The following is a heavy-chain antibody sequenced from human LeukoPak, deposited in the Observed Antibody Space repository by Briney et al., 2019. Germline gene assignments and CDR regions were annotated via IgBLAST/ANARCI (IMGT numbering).Heavy chain of an antibody. CDR2: INPNSGGT. V-gene: IGHV1-2*02. CDR1: GYTFTGYY. D-gene: IGHD6-13*01. J-gene: IGHJ4*02. Sequence: ASVKVSCMASGYTFTGYYMHWVRQAPGQGLEWMGWINPNSGGTNYAQKFQGRVTMTRDTSISTAYMELSRLRSDDTAVYYCARGPMYSSSWYSGYWGQGTLVTVSS. CDR3: ARGPMYSSSWYSGY.